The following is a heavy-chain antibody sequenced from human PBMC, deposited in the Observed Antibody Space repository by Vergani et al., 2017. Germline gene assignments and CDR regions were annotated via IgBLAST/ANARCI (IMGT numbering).Heavy chain of an antibody. J-gene: IGHJ1*01. CDR1: GFTFDTYT. Sequence: VQLVESGGGLVQPGGSRRLSCAGAGFTFDTYTMAYVRQAPGKGLEWVATISSGGGAVKGRFTISRDNSKNTLFLQMNSLKDEDTAVYYCTTAWGLYYLHGEYFQYWGRGTLVSVSS. D-gene: IGHD3-10*01. CDR3: TTAWGLYYLHGEYFQY. V-gene: IGHV3-23*04. CDR2: ISSGGG.